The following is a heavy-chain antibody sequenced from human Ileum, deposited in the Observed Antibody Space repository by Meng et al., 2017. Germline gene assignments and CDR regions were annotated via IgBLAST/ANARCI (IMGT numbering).Heavy chain of an antibody. CDR3: ARRPRYDGSAYYPAFEY. Sequence: QVPLQESGPGRVKPSGTLSLTCAVSGGSISTNHLWSWGRQPPGKGLEWIGEIHHGGSTNYNPSLKSRVVISIDNSKSQFSLELTSVTAADTAVYYCARRPRYDGSAYYPAFEYWGQGTLVTVSS. CDR1: GGSISTNHL. V-gene: IGHV4-4*02. J-gene: IGHJ4*02. D-gene: IGHD3-22*01. CDR2: IHHGGST.